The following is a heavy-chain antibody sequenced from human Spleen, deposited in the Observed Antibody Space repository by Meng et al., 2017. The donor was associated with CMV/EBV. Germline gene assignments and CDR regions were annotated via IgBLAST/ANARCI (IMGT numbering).Heavy chain of an antibody. D-gene: IGHD3-10*01. CDR2: INWNGGST. CDR1: GFTFDDYG. J-gene: IGHJ6*02. V-gene: IGHV3-20*01. CDR3: ARGDYSYYYAMDV. Sequence: GESLKISCAASGFTFDDYGMSWVRQAPGKGLEWVSGINWNGGSTGYADSVKGRFTISRDNAKNSLYLHMNSLRAEDTALYHCARGDYSYYYAMDVWGQGTTVTVSS.